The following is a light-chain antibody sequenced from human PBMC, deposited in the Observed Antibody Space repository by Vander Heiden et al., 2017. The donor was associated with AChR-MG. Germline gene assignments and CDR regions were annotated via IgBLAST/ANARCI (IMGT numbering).Light chain of an antibody. V-gene: IGLV3-25*03. CDR3: QSADSSGTYVV. CDR1: ALPTQY. J-gene: IGLJ2*01. Sequence: SYELTQPPSVSVSPGQTARITCPGDALPTQYAYWYQQKPGQAPVLGIYKDSERPSGIPERFSGSSSGTTVTLTISGVQAEDEADYYCQSADSSGTYVVFGGGTKLTVL. CDR2: KDS.